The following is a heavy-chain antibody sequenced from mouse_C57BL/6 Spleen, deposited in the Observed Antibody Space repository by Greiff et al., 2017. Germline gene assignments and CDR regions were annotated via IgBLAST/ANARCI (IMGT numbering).Heavy chain of an antibody. CDR1: GYTFTSYW. CDR2: IHPNSGST. J-gene: IGHJ2*01. D-gene: IGHD1-1*01. CDR3: ARSGTTIVATGDFDY. V-gene: IGHV1-64*01. Sequence: QVQLQQPGAELVKPGASVKLSCKASGYTFTSYWMNWVKQRPGQGLEWIGMIHPNSGSTNYNEKFKGKATLTVDKSSSTAYMELSSLTSEDSAVYYCARSGTTIVATGDFDYWGQGTTLTVSS.